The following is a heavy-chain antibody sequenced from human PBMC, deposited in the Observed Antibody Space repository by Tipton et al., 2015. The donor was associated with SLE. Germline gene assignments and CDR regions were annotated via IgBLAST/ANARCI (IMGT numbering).Heavy chain of an antibody. CDR2: IYFSGTT. J-gene: IGHJ3*02. CDR1: GGSISSYY. V-gene: IGHV4-4*08. Sequence: TLSLTCTVSGGSISSYYWSWIRQPPGKGLEWIGYIYFSGTTNYNPSLKSRVTISVDTSKNQFSRKLNSVTAADTAVYYCAIPATQHCSGGGCYRHDAFDIWGQGTMVTVSS. D-gene: IGHD2-15*01. CDR3: AIPATQHCSGGGCYRHDAFDI.